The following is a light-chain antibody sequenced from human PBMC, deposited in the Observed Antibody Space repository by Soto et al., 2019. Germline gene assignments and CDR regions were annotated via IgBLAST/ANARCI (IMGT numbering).Light chain of an antibody. V-gene: IGKV3-20*01. CDR2: GAS. J-gene: IGKJ4*01. CDR3: QKYDISPLT. Sequence: ELVLTQSPGTLSLSPGERATLSCRASQSVSSSYLAWYQQKPGQAARLLIYGASSRATCVADRFSGSGSGTDITLTIIRREHEDFAVYYCQKYDISPLTFGGGTKVEIK. CDR1: QSVSSSY.